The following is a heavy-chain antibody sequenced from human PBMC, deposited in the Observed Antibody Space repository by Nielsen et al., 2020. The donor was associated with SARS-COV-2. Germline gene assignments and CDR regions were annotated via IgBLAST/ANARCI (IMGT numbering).Heavy chain of an antibody. CDR3: AKDTSWGYYYDNGYYYGMDV. J-gene: IGHJ6*02. D-gene: IGHD3-22*01. V-gene: IGHV3-9*01. CDR1: GFTFDDYA. Sequence: GGSLRLSCAASGFTFDDYAMHWVRQAPGKGLEWVSGISWNSGSIGYADSVKGRFTISRDNAKNSLYLQMNSLRAEDTALYYCAKDTSWGYYYDNGYYYGMDVWGQGTTVTVSS. CDR2: ISWNSGSI.